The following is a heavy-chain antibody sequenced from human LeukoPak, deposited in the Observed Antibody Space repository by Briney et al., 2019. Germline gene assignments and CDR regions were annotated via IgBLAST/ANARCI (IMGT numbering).Heavy chain of an antibody. CDR2: ISWDSGAI. D-gene: IGHD5-12*01. CDR3: AKDFRGNHYFDY. Sequence: TGGSLRLSCAASGFTFSGLAMHWVRQAPGKGLEWVSGISWDSGAIGYADSVKGRFTISRDNAKNSLYLQMNSLRPEDTALYSCAKDFRGNHYFDYWGQGTLVTVSS. J-gene: IGHJ4*02. CDR1: GFTFSGLA. V-gene: IGHV3-9*01.